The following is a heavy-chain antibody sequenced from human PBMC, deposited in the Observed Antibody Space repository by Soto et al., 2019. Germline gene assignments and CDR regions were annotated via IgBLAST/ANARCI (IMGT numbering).Heavy chain of an antibody. J-gene: IGHJ5*02. D-gene: IGHD2-15*01. CDR1: GFTFSSYA. CDR2: NSGSGGST. V-gene: IGHV3-23*01. CDR3: AKGGALLLHYNWFDP. Sequence: EVQLLESGGGLVQPGGSLRLSCAASGFTFSSYAMSWVRQAPGKGLEWVSANSGSGGSTYYADSVKGRFTISRDNSKNTLYLQMNSLRAEDTAVYYCAKGGALLLHYNWFDPWGQGTLVTVSS.